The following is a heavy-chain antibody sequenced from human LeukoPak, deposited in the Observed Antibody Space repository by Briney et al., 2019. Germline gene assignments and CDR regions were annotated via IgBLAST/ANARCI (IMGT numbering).Heavy chain of an antibody. CDR1: GFTFSSYG. CDR2: IWYDGSNK. D-gene: IGHD1-1*01. J-gene: IGHJ4*02. CDR3: ARDLTVQYYFDY. V-gene: IGHV3-33*01. Sequence: PGRSLRLSCAASGFTFSSYGMHWVRQAPGKGLEWVAVIWYDGSNKYYADSVKGRFTISRDNSKNTLYLQMNSLRAEDTAVYYCARDLTVQYYFDYWGQGTLVTVSS.